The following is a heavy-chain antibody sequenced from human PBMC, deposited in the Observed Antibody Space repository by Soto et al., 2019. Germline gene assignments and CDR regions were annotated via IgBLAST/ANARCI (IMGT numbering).Heavy chain of an antibody. CDR2: SIPIFGRA. CDR1: GGTFSSYA. D-gene: IGHD5-12*01. V-gene: IGHV1-69*12. Sequence: QVQLVQSGAEVKKPGSSVKVSCKASGGTFSSYAISWVRQAPGQGLEWMGGSIPIFGRANYAQKFQGRVTITADETTSTAYMELSSLRSEDTAVYYCARASNMVATIWDYWGQGTLVTVSS. J-gene: IGHJ4*02. CDR3: ARASNMVATIWDY.